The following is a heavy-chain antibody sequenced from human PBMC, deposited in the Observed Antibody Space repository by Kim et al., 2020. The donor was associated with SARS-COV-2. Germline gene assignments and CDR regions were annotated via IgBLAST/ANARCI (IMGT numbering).Heavy chain of an antibody. V-gene: IGHV4-39*01. Sequence: SETLSLTCTVSGGSISSSSYYWGWIRQPPGKGLEWIGSIYYSGSTYYNPSLKSRVTISVDTSKNQFSLKLSSVTAADTAVYYCARHEIEELDYGGNSGVDYWGQGTLVTVSS. J-gene: IGHJ4*02. CDR1: GGSISSSSYY. D-gene: IGHD4-17*01. CDR3: ARHEIEELDYGGNSGVDY. CDR2: IYYSGST.